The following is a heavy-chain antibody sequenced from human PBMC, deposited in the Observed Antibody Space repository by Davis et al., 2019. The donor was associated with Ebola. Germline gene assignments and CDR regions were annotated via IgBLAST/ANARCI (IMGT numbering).Heavy chain of an antibody. Sequence: GSLRLSCTVSGGSISSYYWSWIRQPPGKGLVWIGYIYYSGSTNYNPSLKSRVTISVDTSKNQFSLKLSSVTAADTAVYYCARAYCSGGSCYPWYFDLWGRGTLVTVSS. CDR3: ARAYCSGGSCYPWYFDL. D-gene: IGHD2-15*01. CDR2: IYYSGST. J-gene: IGHJ2*01. CDR1: GGSISSYY. V-gene: IGHV4-59*01.